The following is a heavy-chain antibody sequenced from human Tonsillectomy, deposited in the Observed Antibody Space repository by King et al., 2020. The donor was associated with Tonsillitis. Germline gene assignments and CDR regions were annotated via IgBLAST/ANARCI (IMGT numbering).Heavy chain of an antibody. V-gene: IGHV4-39*01. D-gene: IGHD1-14*01. J-gene: IGHJ2*01. CDR3: ARHEPSPNLNWYFDL. Sequence: QLQESGPGLVKPSETLSLTCTVSGDSISSSSYYWGWIRQPPGKGLDWIGSIYYSGSTYYNPSLKSRVTISVDTSKNQFSLKLSSVTASNTAVYYCARHEPSPNLNWYFDLWGRGTLVTVSS. CDR1: GDSISSSSYY. CDR2: IYYSGST.